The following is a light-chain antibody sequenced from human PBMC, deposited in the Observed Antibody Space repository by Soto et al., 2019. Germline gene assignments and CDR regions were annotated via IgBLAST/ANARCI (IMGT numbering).Light chain of an antibody. V-gene: IGKV1-27*01. CDR2: AAS. J-gene: IGKJ5*01. CDR1: QGISHF. Sequence: DIQMTQSPSSLSASVGDRVTITCRASQGISHFLAWYQQKPGKVPKLLISAASTVQSGVPSRFSGSGSGTDFALTITILQPEDVATYYCQKYSSVITFGQGTRLEIK. CDR3: QKYSSVIT.